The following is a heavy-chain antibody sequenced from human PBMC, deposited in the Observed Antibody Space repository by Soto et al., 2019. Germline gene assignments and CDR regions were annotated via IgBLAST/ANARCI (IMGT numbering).Heavy chain of an antibody. V-gene: IGHV1-2*02. CDR1: GYTFTGYY. D-gene: IGHD3-3*01. J-gene: IGHJ6*02. Sequence: ASVEVSCKASGYTFTGYYMHWVRQAPGQGLEWMGWINPNSGGTNYAQKFQGRVTMTRDTSISTAYMELSRLRSDDTAVYYCARDRRELRFLEWFQIGMDVWGQGTTVTVSS. CDR2: INPNSGGT. CDR3: ARDRRELRFLEWFQIGMDV.